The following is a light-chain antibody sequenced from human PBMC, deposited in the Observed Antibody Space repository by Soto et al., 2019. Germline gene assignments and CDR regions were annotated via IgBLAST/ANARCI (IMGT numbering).Light chain of an antibody. CDR1: QSISSW. J-gene: IGKJ2*01. Sequence: DIQMTQSPSTLSASVGDRVTITCRASQSISSWLAWYQQKPGKAPKLLIYKASSLESGVPSRFSVSGSGTEFTLTINGLQPDDFATYYCQQYDTYAYTFGRGTKLEIK. CDR3: QQYDTYAYT. CDR2: KAS. V-gene: IGKV1-5*03.